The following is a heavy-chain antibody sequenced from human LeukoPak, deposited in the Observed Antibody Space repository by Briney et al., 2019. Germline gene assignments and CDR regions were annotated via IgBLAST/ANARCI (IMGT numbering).Heavy chain of an antibody. CDR1: GVTLSPYG. D-gene: IGHD3-10*01. J-gene: IGHJ5*02. V-gene: IGHV3-30*18. CDR2: ISYEGGTQ. CDR3: AKEGTPQVSTWYDL. Sequence: GGSLRLSCAASGVTLSPYGMHWVRQAPGKGLEWVAVISYEGGTQHYADSVKGRFIISRDNPRNTLYLQMNILRTEDTAVYYCAKEGTPQVSTWYDLWGQGAQVIVSS.